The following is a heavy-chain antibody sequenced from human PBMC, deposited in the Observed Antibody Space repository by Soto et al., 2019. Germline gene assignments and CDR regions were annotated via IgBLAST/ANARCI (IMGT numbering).Heavy chain of an antibody. Sequence: AEVKVSWKSSGYTFTSYGISWVRQAPGQGLEWMGWISAYNGNTNYAQKLQGRVTMTTDTSTSTAYMELRSLRSDDTAVYYCARYGGPPPSGYSSSSEYYRMAGCRQRTTGTVSS. CDR3: ARYGGPPPSGYSSSSEYYRMAG. V-gene: IGHV1-18*04. J-gene: IGHJ6*02. CDR2: ISAYNGNT. D-gene: IGHD6-6*01. CDR1: GYTFTSYG.